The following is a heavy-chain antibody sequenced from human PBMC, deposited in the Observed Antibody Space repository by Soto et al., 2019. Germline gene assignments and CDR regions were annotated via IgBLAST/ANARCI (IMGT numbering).Heavy chain of an antibody. J-gene: IGHJ4*02. D-gene: IGHD3-3*01. CDR2: IKQDGSEK. CDR1: GFTFSTYW. V-gene: IGHV3-7*03. CDR3: ARGGFWSGYYLHES. Sequence: GSLRLSCAASGFTFSTYWMSWVRQAPGKGLEWVANIKQDGSEKYYVDSVKGRFTISRDNAKNSLYLQMNSLRAEDTAVYYCARGGFWSGYYLHESWGQGTLVTVSS.